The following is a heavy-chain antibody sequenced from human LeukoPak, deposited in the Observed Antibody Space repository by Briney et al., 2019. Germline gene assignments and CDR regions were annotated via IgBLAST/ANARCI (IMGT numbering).Heavy chain of an antibody. Sequence: PSETLSLTCAVYGGSFSGYYWSWIRQPPGKGLEWIGEINLIGSTNYNPSLKSRVTISVDTSKNQFSLKLSSVTAADTAVYYCASVVPAAPRYYYYYYGMDVWGQGTTVTVSS. J-gene: IGHJ6*02. CDR3: ASVVPAAPRYYYYYYGMDV. CDR2: INLIGST. D-gene: IGHD2-2*01. V-gene: IGHV4-34*01. CDR1: GGSFSGYY.